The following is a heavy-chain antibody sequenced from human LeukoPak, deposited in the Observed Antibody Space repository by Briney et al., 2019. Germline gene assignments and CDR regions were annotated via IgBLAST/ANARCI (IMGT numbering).Heavy chain of an antibody. D-gene: IGHD2-2*01. CDR3: ARDRLPSRYNGLDV. V-gene: IGHV4-59*01. CDR2: IYYSGSS. J-gene: IGHJ6*02. Sequence: PSETLSLTCTVSGGSISDYYWSWIRQPPGRGLEWIGYIYYSGSSYYNPSLKSRVTMSVDTSKNQFSLRLTSLTAADTAVYFCARDRLPSRYNGLDVWGQGTTVTVSS. CDR1: GGSISDYY.